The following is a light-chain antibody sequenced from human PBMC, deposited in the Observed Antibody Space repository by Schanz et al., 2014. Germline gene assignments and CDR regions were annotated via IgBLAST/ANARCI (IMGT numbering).Light chain of an antibody. J-gene: IGLJ3*02. CDR2: DVS. V-gene: IGLV2-14*01. CDR3: TSYTGSGTLWV. CDR1: SGDVGGYNY. Sequence: QSVLTQPASVSGSPGQSITISCTGTSGDVGGYNYVSWYQQHPGKAPKLMIYDVSNRPSGISNRFSGSKSVNTASLTISGLQAEDEADYYCTSYTGSGTLWVFGGGTKLTVL.